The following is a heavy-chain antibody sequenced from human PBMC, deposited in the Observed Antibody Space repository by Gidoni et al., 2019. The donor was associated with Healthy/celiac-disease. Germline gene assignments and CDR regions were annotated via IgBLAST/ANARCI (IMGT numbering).Heavy chain of an antibody. CDR2: IIPIFGTA. J-gene: IGHJ6*03. CDR3: ARGLSGVTASYYYMDV. CDR1: GCTFSSYA. V-gene: IGHV1-69*06. Sequence: QVQLVQSGAEVKKPGSSVKVSCKASGCTFSSYAISWVRQAPGQGLEWMGGIIPIFGTANYAQKFQGRVTITADKSTSTAYMELSSLRSEDTAVYYCARGLSGVTASYYYMDVWGKGTTVTVSS. D-gene: IGHD2-21*02.